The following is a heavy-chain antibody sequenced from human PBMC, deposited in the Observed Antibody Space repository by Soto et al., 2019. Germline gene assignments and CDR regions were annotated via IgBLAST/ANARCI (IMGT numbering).Heavy chain of an antibody. J-gene: IGHJ6*02. CDR2: INAGNGHT. D-gene: IGHD3-16*01. CDR1: GYTFTSYA. Sequence: QVLLVQSGAEVKKPGASVKVSCKASGYTFTSYAMHWVRQAPGQRLEWMGWINAGNGHTKYSQKFQGRVTITRDTSASTASMELSSLRSEDTAVYYCATDPWGYYGMDVWGQGTTVTVSS. CDR3: ATDPWGYYGMDV. V-gene: IGHV1-3*01.